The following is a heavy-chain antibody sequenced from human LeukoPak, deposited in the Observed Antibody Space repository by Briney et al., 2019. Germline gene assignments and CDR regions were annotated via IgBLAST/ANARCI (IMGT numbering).Heavy chain of an antibody. D-gene: IGHD2-21*02. J-gene: IGHJ4*02. CDR3: ARNGDLCIDF. CDR2: IYRSGST. Sequence: SETLSLTCAVSGGSINSSNWWRWVRQPPGKGREGIGEIYRSGSTNYNPSLRSRGTISLDKSKNQFSLRLSSVNAADTAVYYCARNGDLCIDFWGQGTLVTVSS. CDR1: GGSINSSNW. V-gene: IGHV4-4*02.